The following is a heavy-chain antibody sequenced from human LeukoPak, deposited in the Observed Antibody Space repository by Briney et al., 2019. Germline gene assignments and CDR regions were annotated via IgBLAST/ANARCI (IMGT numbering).Heavy chain of an antibody. CDR3: ARSRDYYGSGSSPPDY. CDR2: ISAYNGNT. D-gene: IGHD3-10*01. Sequence: GASVKVSCKASGGTFSSYAISWVRQAPGQGLEWMGWISAYNGNTNYAQKLQGRVTMTTDTSTSTAYMELRSLRSDDTAVYYCARSRDYYGSGSSPPDYWGQGTLVTVSS. CDR1: GGTFSSYA. V-gene: IGHV1-18*01. J-gene: IGHJ4*02.